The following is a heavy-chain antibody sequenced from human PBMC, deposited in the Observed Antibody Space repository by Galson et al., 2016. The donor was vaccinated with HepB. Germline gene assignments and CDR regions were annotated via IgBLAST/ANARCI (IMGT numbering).Heavy chain of an antibody. CDR1: DGPLSGYY. CDR3: ARGRLPQAHLDL. J-gene: IGHJ5*02. CDR2: INHVGFT. D-gene: IGHD5-12*01. Sequence: SETLSLTCAVYDGPLSGYYWTWTRQPPGQGLEWLGEINHVGFTNYNPSLKSRVTISVDTSSNHFSLQLTSVTAADTAVYYCARGRLPQAHLDLWGQGTLVTVSS. V-gene: IGHV4-34*01.